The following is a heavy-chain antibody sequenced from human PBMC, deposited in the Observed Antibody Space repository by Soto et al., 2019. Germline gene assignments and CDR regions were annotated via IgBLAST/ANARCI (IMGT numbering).Heavy chain of an antibody. V-gene: IGHV4-34*01. J-gene: IGHJ4*02. CDR2: INHSGST. CDR3: ARGGRYYGSWSYFF. CDR1: GGSFSGYY. D-gene: IGHD3-10*01. Sequence: PSETLSLTCAVYGGSFSGYYWSWIRQPPGKGLEWIGEINHSGSTNYNPSLKSRVTISVDTSKNQFSLKLSSVTAADTAVYSCARGGRYYGSWSYFFWGQETLVTVSS.